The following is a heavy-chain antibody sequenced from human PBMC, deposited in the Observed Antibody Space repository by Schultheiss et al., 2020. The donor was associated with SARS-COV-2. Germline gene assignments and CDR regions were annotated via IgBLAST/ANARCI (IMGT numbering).Heavy chain of an antibody. J-gene: IGHJ4*02. CDR1: GYTITELS. CDR3: ATGPILEWLLYFDY. V-gene: IGHV1-24*01. Sequence: ASVKVSCKVSGYTITELSMHWVLQAPGKGLEWMGGFDPEDGDTIYAQKYQGRVTMTEDTSTDTAYMELSSLRSEDTAEYYCATGPILEWLLYFDYWGQGALVT. CDR2: FDPEDGDT. D-gene: IGHD3-3*01.